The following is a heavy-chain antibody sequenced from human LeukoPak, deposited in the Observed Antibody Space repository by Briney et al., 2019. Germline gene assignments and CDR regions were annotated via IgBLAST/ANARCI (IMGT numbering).Heavy chain of an antibody. J-gene: IGHJ4*02. V-gene: IGHV4-59*01. D-gene: IGHD5-24*01. CDR3: ARDRLQLQY. CDR1: GGSISNYY. Sequence: PSETLSLTCTVSGGSISNYYWNWLRQPPGKGLEWIGYIYYTGNTNYNPSLKSRVTISVDTSKNQFSLKLSSVTAADTAVYYCARDRLQLQYWGQGTLVTVSS. CDR2: IYYTGNT.